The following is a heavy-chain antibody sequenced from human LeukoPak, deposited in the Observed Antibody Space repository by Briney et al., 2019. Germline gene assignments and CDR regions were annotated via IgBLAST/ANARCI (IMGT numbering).Heavy chain of an antibody. Sequence: PSETLSLTCTVSGYSISSGYHWGWIRQPPGKGLEWIVSIYHSGSTYYNPSLKSRVTISVDTSKNQFSLKLRSVTAADTAVYYCARVVQSTDSSGFYLPEYFQHWGQGTLVTVSS. J-gene: IGHJ1*01. CDR3: ARVVQSTDSSGFYLPEYFQH. CDR1: GYSISSGYH. CDR2: IYHSGST. V-gene: IGHV4-38-2*02. D-gene: IGHD3-22*01.